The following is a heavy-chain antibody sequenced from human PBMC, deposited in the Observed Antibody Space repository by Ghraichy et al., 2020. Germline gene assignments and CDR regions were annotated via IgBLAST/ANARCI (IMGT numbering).Heavy chain of an antibody. CDR3: ARGAAAAGIGRYYYYGMDV. D-gene: IGHD6-13*01. Sequence: GESLNISCAASGFTFSDYYMSWIRQAPGKGLEWVSYISSSSSYTNDADSVKGRFTISRDNAKNSLYLQMNSLRAEDTAVYYCARGAAAAGIGRYYYYGMDVWGQGTTVTVSS. CDR2: ISSSSSYT. J-gene: IGHJ6*02. CDR1: GFTFSDYY. V-gene: IGHV3-11*06.